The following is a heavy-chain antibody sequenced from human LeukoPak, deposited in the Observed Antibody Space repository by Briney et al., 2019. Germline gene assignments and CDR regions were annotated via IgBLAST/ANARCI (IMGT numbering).Heavy chain of an antibody. J-gene: IGHJ4*02. CDR3: ARQYYYGSGGYYIGGDFDY. CDR2: IYYSGST. D-gene: IGHD3-10*01. Sequence: SETLSLTCTVSGGSISSSSYYWGWIRQPPGKGLEWIGSIYYSGSTYYNPSLKSRVTISVDTSKNQFSLKLSSVTAADTAVYYCARQYYYGSGGYYIGGDFDYWGQGTLVTVSS. CDR1: GGSISSSSYY. V-gene: IGHV4-39*01.